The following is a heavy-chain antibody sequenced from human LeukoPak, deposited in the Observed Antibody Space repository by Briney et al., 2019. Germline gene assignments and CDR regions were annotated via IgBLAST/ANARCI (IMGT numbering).Heavy chain of an antibody. CDR3: ARDRDSSGWFDY. Sequence: SETLSLTCIVSGGSTSSYYWSWIRQPPGKGLEWIGFIYYSGSANYNPSLKSRVTMSVDMSKNQFSLKLSSVTAADTAFYYCARDRDSSGWFDYWGQGALVTVSS. D-gene: IGHD6-19*01. CDR1: GGSTSSYY. J-gene: IGHJ4*02. CDR2: IYYSGSA. V-gene: IGHV4-59*01.